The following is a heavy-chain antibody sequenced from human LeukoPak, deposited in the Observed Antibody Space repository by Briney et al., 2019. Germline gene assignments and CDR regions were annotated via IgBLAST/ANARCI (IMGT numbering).Heavy chain of an antibody. V-gene: IGHV4-34*01. Sequence: SETLFLTCAVYGGSFSGYYWSWIRQPPGKGLEWIGEINHSGSTNYNPSLKSRVTISVDTSKNQFSLKLGSVTAADTAVCYCGYYDGSGYVDYWGQGTLVTVSS. J-gene: IGHJ4*02. D-gene: IGHD3-22*01. CDR2: INHSGST. CDR3: GYYDGSGYVDY. CDR1: GGSFSGYY.